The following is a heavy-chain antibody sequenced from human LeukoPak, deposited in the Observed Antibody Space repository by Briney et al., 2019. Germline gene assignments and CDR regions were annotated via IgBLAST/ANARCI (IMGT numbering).Heavy chain of an antibody. CDR1: GFTFSSYA. D-gene: IGHD1-1*01. CDR2: INPDGSIT. CDR3: ARENWYLDF. V-gene: IGHV3-74*01. J-gene: IGHJ4*02. Sequence: PGGSLRLSCSASGFTFSSYAMHWVRQAPGEGLVWVSRINPDGSITDYADSVKGRFTISRDNAKNMLYLQMNSLRAEDTAVYYCARENWYLDFWGQGTLVTVSS.